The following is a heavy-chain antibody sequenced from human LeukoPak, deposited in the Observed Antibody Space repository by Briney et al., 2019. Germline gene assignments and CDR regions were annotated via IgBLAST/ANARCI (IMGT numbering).Heavy chain of an antibody. CDR1: GGSISSGGYY. CDR3: ASCSSGLCYGMDV. Sequence: PSETLSLTCTVSGGSISSGGYYWSWIRQHPGKGLEWIGYIYYSGSTYYNPSLKSRVTISVDTSKNQFSLKLSSVTAADTAVYYCASCSSGLCYGMDVWGQGTTVTVSS. D-gene: IGHD2-2*01. J-gene: IGHJ6*02. CDR2: IYYSGST. V-gene: IGHV4-31*03.